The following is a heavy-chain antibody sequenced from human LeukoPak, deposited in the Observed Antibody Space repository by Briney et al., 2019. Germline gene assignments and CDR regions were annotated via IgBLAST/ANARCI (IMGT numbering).Heavy chain of an antibody. CDR2: ISYDGSNK. Sequence: GGSLRLSCAASGFTFSSYAMHWVRQAPGKGLERVAVISYDGSNKYYADSVKGRFTISRDNSKNTLYLQMNNLRAEDTAVYYCAKDRDIILTGHGMDVWGQGTTVTVSS. V-gene: IGHV3-30-3*01. CDR1: GFTFSSYA. D-gene: IGHD3-9*01. J-gene: IGHJ6*02. CDR3: AKDRDIILTGHGMDV.